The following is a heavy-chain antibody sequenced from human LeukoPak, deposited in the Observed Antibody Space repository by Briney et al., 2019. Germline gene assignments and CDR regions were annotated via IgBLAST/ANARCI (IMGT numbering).Heavy chain of an antibody. CDR1: GGTFSSYT. Sequence: ASVKVSCKASGGTFSSYTISWVRQAPGQGLEWMGWIGAYNGNTNYAQKLQGRVTMTTDTSTSTAYMELRSLRSDDTAVYYCASGYVDYVFYWGQGTLVTVSS. D-gene: IGHD3-16*01. V-gene: IGHV1-18*01. CDR3: ASGYVDYVFY. CDR2: IGAYNGNT. J-gene: IGHJ4*02.